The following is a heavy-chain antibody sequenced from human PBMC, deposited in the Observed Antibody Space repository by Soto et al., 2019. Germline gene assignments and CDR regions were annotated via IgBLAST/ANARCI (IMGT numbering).Heavy chain of an antibody. CDR3: ARGGVTMVRGAITKHYYYYYGMDV. J-gene: IGHJ6*02. D-gene: IGHD3-10*01. CDR1: GGSFSGYY. CDR2: INHSGST. V-gene: IGHV4-34*01. Sequence: SETRSLTCAVYGGSFSGYYWSWIRQPPGKGLEWIGEINHSGSTNYNPSLKSRVTISVDTSKNQFSLKLSSVTAADTAVYYCARGGVTMVRGAITKHYYYYYGMDVWGQGTTVTVSS.